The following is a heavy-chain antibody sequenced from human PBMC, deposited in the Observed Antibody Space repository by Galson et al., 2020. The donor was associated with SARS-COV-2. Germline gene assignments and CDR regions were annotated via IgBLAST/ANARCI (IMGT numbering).Heavy chain of an antibody. D-gene: IGHD3-16*01. J-gene: IGHJ6*02. V-gene: IGHV4-34*01. Sequence: RQPPGKGLEWIGEINHSGSTNYNPSLKSRVTISVDTSKNQFSLKLSSVTAADTAVYYCARSQGGVSYYYGMDVWGQGTTVTVSS. CDR2: INHSGST. CDR3: ARSQGGVSYYYGMDV.